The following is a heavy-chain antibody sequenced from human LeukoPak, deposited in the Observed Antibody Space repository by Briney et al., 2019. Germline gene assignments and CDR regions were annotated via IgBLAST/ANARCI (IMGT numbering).Heavy chain of an antibody. CDR2: IWYEGRNK. CDR3: ARSYYDVWSGYPDYHYMDV. D-gene: IGHD3-3*01. V-gene: IGHV3-33*01. Sequence: GGSLRLSCTACRFTFRSYGVHWVPQAPGKGLVWVAVIWYEGRNKEYADSVKGRFPLSRDNSKNTVYLQMNSLRAEDTAVYYCARSYYDVWSGYPDYHYMDVWGKGTTVTVSS. J-gene: IGHJ6*03. CDR1: RFTFRSYG.